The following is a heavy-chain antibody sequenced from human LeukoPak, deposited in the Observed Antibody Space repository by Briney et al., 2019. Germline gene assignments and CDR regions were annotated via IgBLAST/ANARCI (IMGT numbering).Heavy chain of an antibody. CDR2: ISNSGST. D-gene: IGHD3-22*01. Sequence: SETLSLTCAVSGGYVNRGTFFWTWIRKPPGKGMEWIGYISNSGSTNYHPSLKSRVTISSDTSKTQFTLKLTSVTAADTAVYYCARSPSGYRFDSWGQGTLVTVSS. J-gene: IGHJ4*02. CDR3: ARSPSGYRFDS. CDR1: GGYVNRGTFF. V-gene: IGHV4-61*01.